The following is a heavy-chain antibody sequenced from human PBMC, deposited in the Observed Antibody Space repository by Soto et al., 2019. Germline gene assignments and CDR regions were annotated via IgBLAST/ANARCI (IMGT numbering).Heavy chain of an antibody. CDR1: GFSLSTSRVG. Sequence: QITLKESGPTLVKPTQTLTLTCTFSGFSLSTSRVGVGWIRQPPGKALEWLVVLYGHDDMRYSPSLKSRLTIAQDTSKNQVVLTVTNMDPVDTATYYCAHTIPDYGDFFDSWGQGTLVTVSS. V-gene: IGHV2-5*01. J-gene: IGHJ4*02. D-gene: IGHD4-17*01. CDR3: AHTIPDYGDFFDS. CDR2: LYGHDDM.